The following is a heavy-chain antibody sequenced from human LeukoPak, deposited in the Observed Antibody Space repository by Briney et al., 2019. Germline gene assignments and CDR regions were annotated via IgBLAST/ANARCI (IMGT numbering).Heavy chain of an antibody. CDR2: ISSSSSTI. CDR1: GFTFSSYS. D-gene: IGHD3-10*01. Sequence: PAGSLRLSCAASGFTFSSYSMNWVRQAPGKGLEWVSYISSSSSTIYYADSVKGRFTISRDNAKNSLYLQMNSLRAEDTAVYYCAREPPPQFDNWFDPWGQGTLVTVSS. CDR3: AREPPPQFDNWFDP. J-gene: IGHJ5*02. V-gene: IGHV3-48*01.